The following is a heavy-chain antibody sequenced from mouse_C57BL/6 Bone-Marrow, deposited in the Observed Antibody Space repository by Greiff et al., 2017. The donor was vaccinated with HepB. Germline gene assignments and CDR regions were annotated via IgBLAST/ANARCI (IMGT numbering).Heavy chain of an antibody. CDR3: ARGVVAKGYFDV. CDR2: INPNNGGT. J-gene: IGHJ1*03. Sequence: VQLQQSGPELVKPGASVKIPCKASGYTFTDYNMDWVKQSHGKSLEWIGDINPNNGGTIYNQKFKGKATLTVDKSSSTAYMELRSLTSEDTAVYYCARGVVAKGYFDVWGTGTTVTVSS. CDR1: GYTFTDYN. D-gene: IGHD1-1*01. V-gene: IGHV1-18*01.